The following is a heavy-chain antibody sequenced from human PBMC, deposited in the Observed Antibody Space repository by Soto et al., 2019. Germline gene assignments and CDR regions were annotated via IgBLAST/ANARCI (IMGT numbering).Heavy chain of an antibody. Sequence: PSQTLSLTCAISGDSVSSNSAAWNWIRQSPSRGLEWLGRTYYRSKWYNDYAVSVKSRITINPDTSKNQFSLQLNSVTPEDTVVYYCARELDYYDSSGYYPDAFDIWGQGTMVTVSS. D-gene: IGHD3-22*01. J-gene: IGHJ3*02. CDR2: TYYRSKWYN. CDR1: GDSVSSNSAA. V-gene: IGHV6-1*01. CDR3: ARELDYYDSSGYYPDAFDI.